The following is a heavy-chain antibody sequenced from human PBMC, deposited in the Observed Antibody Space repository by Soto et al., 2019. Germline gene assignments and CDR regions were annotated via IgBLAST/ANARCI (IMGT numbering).Heavy chain of an antibody. V-gene: IGHV3-74*01. J-gene: IGHJ6*03. Sequence: EVQLVEAGGGLVQPGGSLRLSCEASGFTFSIYWMEWVRQAPGKGLVWVSRIRSDGGTNYADSVKGRFTVSRDNAKNTLYLQMNSLRAEDSAVYYCAREQKTEVIPAPAFMDVWGKGTTVTVSS. CDR1: GFTFSIYW. CDR3: AREQKTEVIPAPAFMDV. D-gene: IGHD2-2*01. CDR2: IRSDGGT.